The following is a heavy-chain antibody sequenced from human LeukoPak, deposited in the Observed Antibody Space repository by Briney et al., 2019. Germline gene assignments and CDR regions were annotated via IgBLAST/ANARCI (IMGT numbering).Heavy chain of an antibody. Sequence: KTGGSLRLSCAASGFTFSSYEMNWVRQAPGKGLEWVSSITSTSSYMYYADSVKGRFTISRDNAQNSLYLHMGSLRAEDTAVYYCARDPYSGGYGDDYYYYMDVWGKGTTVTISS. J-gene: IGHJ6*03. CDR3: ARDPYSGGYGDDYYYYMDV. CDR2: ITSTSSYM. CDR1: GFTFSSYE. V-gene: IGHV3-21*01. D-gene: IGHD1-26*01.